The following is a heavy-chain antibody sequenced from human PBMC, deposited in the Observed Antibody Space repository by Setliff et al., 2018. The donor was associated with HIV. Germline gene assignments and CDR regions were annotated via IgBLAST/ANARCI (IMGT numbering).Heavy chain of an antibody. CDR1: GYTLTELS. Sequence: GASVKVSCKVSGYTLTELSRHWVRQAPGKGLEWMGGFDPEDGNTIYAQKFQGRVTMTADTSTNTAYMELRRLISDDTAVYYCARAGAVMTAHFDFWGQGTLVTVSS. D-gene: IGHD2-21*02. CDR3: ARAGAVMTAHFDF. CDR2: FDPEDGNT. J-gene: IGHJ4*02. V-gene: IGHV1-24*01.